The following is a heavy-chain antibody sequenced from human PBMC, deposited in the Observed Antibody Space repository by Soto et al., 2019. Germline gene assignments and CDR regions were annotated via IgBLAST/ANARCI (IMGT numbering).Heavy chain of an antibody. CDR1: GSTFSDYY. V-gene: IGHV1-2*02. J-gene: IGHJ3*02. D-gene: IGHD3-22*01. CDR2: ISPKSGGT. CDR3: TRNAFYYNSSGYHDGFDI. Sequence: QVQLVQSGAEVQKPGASVKVSCKASGSTFSDYYVHWVRQAPGQGLEWMGGISPKSGGTNYAQKFQGRVTMTRDTSIFTAYMELSRLRSDDTAVYYCTRNAFYYNSSGYHDGFDIWGQGTLVTVSS.